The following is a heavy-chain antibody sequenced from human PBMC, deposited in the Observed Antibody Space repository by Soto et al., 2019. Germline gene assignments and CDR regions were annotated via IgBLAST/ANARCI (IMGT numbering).Heavy chain of an antibody. J-gene: IGHJ4*02. D-gene: IGHD3-3*01. V-gene: IGHV3-30-3*01. Sequence: ESGGGVVQPGRSLRLSCAASGFTFSSYAMHWVRQAPGKGLEWVAVISYDGSNKYYADSVKGRFTISRDNSKNTLYLQMNSRRAEDTAVYYCARTFGVVIIPFDYWGQGTLVTVSS. CDR2: ISYDGSNK. CDR1: GFTFSSYA. CDR3: ARTFGVVIIPFDY.